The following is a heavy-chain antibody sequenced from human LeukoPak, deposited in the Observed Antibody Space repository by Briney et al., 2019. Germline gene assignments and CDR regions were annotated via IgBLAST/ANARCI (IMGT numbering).Heavy chain of an antibody. J-gene: IGHJ6*02. V-gene: IGHV3-15*05. CDR1: GFTFSNAW. CDR2: IKSKTDGGTT. CDR3: ARDPYSGYDRSLDV. Sequence: GGSLRLSCAASGFTFSNAWMSWVRQAPGKGLEWVGRIKSKTDGGTTDYAAPVKGRFTISRDDSKNTPYLQMNSLRAEDTAVFYCARDPYSGYDRSLDVWGQGTTVTVSS. D-gene: IGHD5-12*01.